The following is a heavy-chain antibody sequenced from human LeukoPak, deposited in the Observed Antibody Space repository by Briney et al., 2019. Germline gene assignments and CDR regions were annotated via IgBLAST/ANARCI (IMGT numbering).Heavy chain of an antibody. D-gene: IGHD1-26*01. CDR3: ARDGPSVAATIDY. CDR1: GFTFSSYW. J-gene: IGHJ4*02. CDR2: INSDGSTT. Sequence: GGSLRLSCAASGFTFSSYWMHWVRQAPGKGLVWVSRINSDGSTTTYADSVKGRFTISRDNARNTLYLQMNSLRAEDTAMYYCARDGPSVAATIDYWGQGTLVTVSS. V-gene: IGHV3-74*01.